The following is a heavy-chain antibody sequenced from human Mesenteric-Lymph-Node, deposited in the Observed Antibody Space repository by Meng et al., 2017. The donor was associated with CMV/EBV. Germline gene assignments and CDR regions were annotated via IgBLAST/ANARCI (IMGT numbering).Heavy chain of an antibody. CDR3: ARDWAPFQDNSNFNHWFDP. CDR2: IRWNGDST. Sequence: TFGCFGMNWGRQAPGKGLQGGSGIRWNGDSTGYADSVKGRFTVSRDNAKNSLFLQMNSLRAEDTAFYYCARDWAPFQDNSNFNHWFDPWGQGTLVTVSS. D-gene: IGHD4-11*01. J-gene: IGHJ5*02. V-gene: IGHV3-20*03. CDR1: TFGCFG.